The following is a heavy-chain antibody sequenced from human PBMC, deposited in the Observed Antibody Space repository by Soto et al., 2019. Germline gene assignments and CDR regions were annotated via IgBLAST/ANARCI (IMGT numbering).Heavy chain of an antibody. CDR1: GGSIGTSAYY. J-gene: IGHJ5*02. CDR3: SRRAPEGFDP. Sequence: PSETLSLTCAVSGGSIGTSAYYWGWIRQAPGKGLEWIGSINHSGNTYLSPSLKDRVTMSVDTSKNSFSLKLRSVTAADTGLYYCSRRAPEGFDPWGQGTLVPVSS. CDR2: INHSGNT. V-gene: IGHV4-39*01.